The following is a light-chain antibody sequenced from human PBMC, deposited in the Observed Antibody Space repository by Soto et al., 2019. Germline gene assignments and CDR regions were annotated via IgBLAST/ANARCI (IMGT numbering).Light chain of an antibody. Sequence: EVAVTQSAATLSVSTGEIVTLSCRASQSVRSNLAWYQQVPGQVPRILIYDKSTRAAGIPDRLSGSGSDTELDLTISRLQSEDFAVYYCQNYNTWPLTFGGGTKV. V-gene: IGKV3-15*01. CDR2: DKS. CDR1: QSVRSN. J-gene: IGKJ4*01. CDR3: QNYNTWPLT.